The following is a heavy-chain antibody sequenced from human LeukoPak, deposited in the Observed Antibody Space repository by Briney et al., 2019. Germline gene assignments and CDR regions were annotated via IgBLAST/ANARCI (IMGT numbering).Heavy chain of an antibody. J-gene: IGHJ6*02. CDR2: ISSSSSYM. CDR3: SFQRGMDV. Sequence: TGGSLRLSCAGSGFTFSSYTMNWVRQAPGKGLEWVSSISSSSSYMYCADSVKGRFTISRDNAKNSFYLQMNSLRAEDTAVYYCSFQRGMDVWGQGTTVTVSS. V-gene: IGHV3-21*06. D-gene: IGHD2/OR15-2a*01. CDR1: GFTFSSYT.